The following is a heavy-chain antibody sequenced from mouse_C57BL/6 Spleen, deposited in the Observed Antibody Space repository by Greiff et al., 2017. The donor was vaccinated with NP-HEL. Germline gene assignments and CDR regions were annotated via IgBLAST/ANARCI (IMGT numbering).Heavy chain of an antibody. J-gene: IGHJ2*01. Sequence: QVQLQQPGTELVKPGASVKLSCKASGYTFTSYWMHWVKQRPGQGLELIFNINPSNGGTNYNEKFKSKATLTVDKSSSTAYMQLSSLTSEDSAVYYCARGGGITTVEVDYWGQGTTLTVSS. CDR1: GYTFTSYW. CDR3: ARGGGITTVEVDY. V-gene: IGHV1-53*01. CDR2: INPSNGGT. D-gene: IGHD1-1*01.